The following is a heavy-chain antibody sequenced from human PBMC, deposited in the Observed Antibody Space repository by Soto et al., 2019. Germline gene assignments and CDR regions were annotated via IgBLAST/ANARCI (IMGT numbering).Heavy chain of an antibody. Sequence: QVQLVESGGGVVQPGRSLRLSCTASGFTLRTYGMHWVRQAPGKGLEWVAVMSYDGKFEYYGDSVKGRFTISRDNSRNTVYLQMNSLATEGTAVYYCARELTVFGVVTPDYWGQGTLVNVSS. V-gene: IGHV3-30*04. CDR1: GFTLRTYG. D-gene: IGHD3-3*01. J-gene: IGHJ4*02. CDR2: MSYDGKFE. CDR3: ARELTVFGVVTPDY.